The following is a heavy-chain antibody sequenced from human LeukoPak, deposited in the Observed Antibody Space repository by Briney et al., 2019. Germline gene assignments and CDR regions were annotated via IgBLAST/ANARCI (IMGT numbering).Heavy chain of an antibody. CDR3: ARGSSSGPDYGTFDI. J-gene: IGHJ3*02. CDR2: SSVANGNT. Sequence: ASVKVSCKASGYIFTRYTLHWVRQAPGQRLEWMGWSSVANGNTKYSQEFQGRVTITRDTSASTAYMELSSLTSEDMAVYYCARGSSSGPDYGTFDIWGQGTLVTVSS. D-gene: IGHD6-13*01. CDR1: GYIFTRYT. V-gene: IGHV1-3*02.